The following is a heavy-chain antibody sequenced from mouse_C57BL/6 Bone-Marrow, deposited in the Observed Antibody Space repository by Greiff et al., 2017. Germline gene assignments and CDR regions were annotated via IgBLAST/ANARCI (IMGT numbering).Heavy chain of an antibody. V-gene: IGHV7-3*01. CDR3: ARLYYGNYGGFAY. CDR1: GFTFTDYY. Sequence: EVKLVESGGGLVQPGGSLSLSCAASGFTFTDYYMSWVRQPPGKALEWLGFIRNKANGYTTEYSASVKGRFTISRDNSQSILYLQMNALRAEDSATYYCARLYYGNYGGFAYWGQGTLVTVSA. D-gene: IGHD2-1*01. CDR2: IRNKANGYTT. J-gene: IGHJ3*01.